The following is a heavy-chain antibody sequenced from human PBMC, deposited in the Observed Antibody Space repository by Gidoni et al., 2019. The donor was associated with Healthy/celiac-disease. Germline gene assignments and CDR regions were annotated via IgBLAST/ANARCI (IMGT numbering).Heavy chain of an antibody. D-gene: IGHD2-2*01. CDR3: ARAPSGYQLLSPLDY. CDR2: ISSNGGST. Sequence: EVQLVESGGGLVQPGGSLRLSCAASGFTFSSYAMHWVRQAPGKGLEYVSAISSNGGSTYYGNSVKGRFTISRDNSKNTLYLQMGSLRAEDMAVYYCARAPSGYQLLSPLDYWGQGTLVTVSS. J-gene: IGHJ4*02. V-gene: IGHV3-64*01. CDR1: GFTFSSYA.